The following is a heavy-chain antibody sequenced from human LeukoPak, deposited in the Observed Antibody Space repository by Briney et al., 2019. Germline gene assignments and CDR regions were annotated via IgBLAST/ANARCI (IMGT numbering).Heavy chain of an antibody. D-gene: IGHD6-13*01. V-gene: IGHV1-8*03. CDR3: AMKTAAGPIPFDY. CDR2: MNPNSGNT. CDR1: GYTFTSYD. J-gene: IGHJ4*02. Sequence: ASVKVSCKASGYTFTSYDINWVRQATGQGLEWMGWMNPNSGNTGYAQKFQGRVTITRNTSISTAYMELSSLRSEDTAVYYCAMKTAAGPIPFDYWGQGTLVTVSS.